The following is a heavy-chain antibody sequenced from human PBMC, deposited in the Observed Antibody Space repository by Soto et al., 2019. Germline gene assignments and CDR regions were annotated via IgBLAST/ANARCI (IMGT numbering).Heavy chain of an antibody. V-gene: IGHV3-23*01. CDR1: GFTFSSYA. D-gene: IGHD7-27*01. CDR2: ISGSGGST. CDR3: AKGKLGAYYFDY. J-gene: IGHJ4*02. Sequence: RGSLRLSCAASGFTFSSYAMSWVRQAPGKGLEWVSAISGSGGSTYYADSVKGRFTISRDNSKNTLYLQMNSLRAQDTAVYYCAKGKLGAYYFDYWGQGTLVTVSS.